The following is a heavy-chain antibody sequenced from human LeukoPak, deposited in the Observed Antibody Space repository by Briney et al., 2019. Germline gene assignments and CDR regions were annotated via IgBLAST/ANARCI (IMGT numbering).Heavy chain of an antibody. V-gene: IGHV3-7*01. Sequence: PGGSLRLSCAGSGFTFRSYWMHWVRQAPGKGLEWVANIKQDGSEKYYVDPVKGRFTISRDNANDSVYLQMNSLRAEDTAVYYCARRYFDWFLGAGGSLDIWGQGTMVTVSS. J-gene: IGHJ3*02. CDR3: ARRYFDWFLGAGGSLDI. CDR1: GFTFRSYW. CDR2: IKQDGSEK. D-gene: IGHD3-9*01.